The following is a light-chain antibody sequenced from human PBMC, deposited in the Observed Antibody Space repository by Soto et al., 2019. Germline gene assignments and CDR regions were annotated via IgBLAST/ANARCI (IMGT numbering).Light chain of an antibody. Sequence: QSALTQPASVSGSPGQSIAISCTGTSSDVGAYNYVSWYQQHPGKVPKLVIYDVTNRPSGVSDRFSGSKSGNTASLTISGLQAEDEFYYYCRSHTLNNTPSLLGTGTNFTVL. V-gene: IGLV2-14*01. J-gene: IGLJ1*01. CDR1: SSDVGAYNY. CDR2: DVT. CDR3: RSHTLNNTPSL.